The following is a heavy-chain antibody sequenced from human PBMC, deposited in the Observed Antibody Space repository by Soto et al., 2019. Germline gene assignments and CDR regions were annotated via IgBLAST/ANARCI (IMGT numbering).Heavy chain of an antibody. CDR2: IKQDGSEK. CDR3: ARAGGRGQQTEYYYYGMDV. D-gene: IGHD6-13*01. V-gene: IGHV3-7*01. CDR1: GFTFSSYW. J-gene: IGHJ6*02. Sequence: PGGSLRLSCAASGFTFSSYWMSWVRQAPGKGLEWVANIKQDGSEKYYADSVKGRFTISRDNSKNTLYLQMNSLRAEDTAVYYCARAGGRGQQTEYYYYGMDVWGQGTTVTVSS.